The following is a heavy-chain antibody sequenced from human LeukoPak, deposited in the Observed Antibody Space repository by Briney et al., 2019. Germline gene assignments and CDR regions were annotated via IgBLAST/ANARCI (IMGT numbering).Heavy chain of an antibody. CDR2: FSGSGGDT. V-gene: IGHV3-23*01. Sequence: GGSLRLSCAASGFTFSSYEMNWVRQAPGKGLEWVSAFSGSGGDTYYADSVKGRFTISRDNSKNTLYLQMNSLRAEDTAVYYCAKSGYNRFDYWGQGTLVTVSS. J-gene: IGHJ4*02. CDR1: GFTFSSYE. D-gene: IGHD5-24*01. CDR3: AKSGYNRFDY.